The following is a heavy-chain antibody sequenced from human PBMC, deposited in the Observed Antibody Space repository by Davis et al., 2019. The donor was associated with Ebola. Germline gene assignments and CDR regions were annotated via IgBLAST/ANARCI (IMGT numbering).Heavy chain of an antibody. CDR2: IYPGDSDT. CDR3: TRSISYRGSNSDY. V-gene: IGHV5-51*01. Sequence: GESLKISCKGSGYSLTSYWISWVRQMPGKGLEWMGMIYPGDSDTRYSPSFQGPVTISVDQSISTAYLQWDSLKASDTAMYYCTRSISYRGSNSDYWGQGTLVTVSS. D-gene: IGHD4-23*01. CDR1: GYSLTSYW. J-gene: IGHJ4*02.